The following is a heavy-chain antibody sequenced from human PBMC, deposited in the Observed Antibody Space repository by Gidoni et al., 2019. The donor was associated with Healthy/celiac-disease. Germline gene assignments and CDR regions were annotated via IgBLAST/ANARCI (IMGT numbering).Heavy chain of an antibody. CDR3: ARDRGYYYDSSGYLDP. J-gene: IGHJ5*02. D-gene: IGHD3-22*01. CDR2: INPNSGGT. CDR1: GYTFTGYY. V-gene: IGHV1-2*06. Sequence: QVQLVQSGAEVKKPGASVKVSCKASGYTFTGYYMHWVRQAPGQGLEWMGRINPNSGGTNYAQKVQGRVTMTRDTSSSTAYMELSRLRSDDTAVYYCARDRGYYYDSSGYLDPWGQGTLVTVSS.